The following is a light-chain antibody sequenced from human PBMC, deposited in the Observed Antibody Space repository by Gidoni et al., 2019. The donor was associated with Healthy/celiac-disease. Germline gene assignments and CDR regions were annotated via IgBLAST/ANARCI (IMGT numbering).Light chain of an antibody. CDR3: AAWDDSLNEKV. CDR2: SNN. Sequence: QSVLTQPPSASGTPGQRVTISCSGSSSNIGSNTVNWYQQLPGTAPKLLIYSNNPRPSGVPDRFSGSKSGTSAALAISGLQSEDEADYYCAAWDDSLNEKVFGGGTKLTVL. CDR1: SSNIGSNT. J-gene: IGLJ3*02. V-gene: IGLV1-44*01.